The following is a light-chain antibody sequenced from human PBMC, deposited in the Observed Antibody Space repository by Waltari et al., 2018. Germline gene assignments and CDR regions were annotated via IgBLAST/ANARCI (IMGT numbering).Light chain of an antibody. V-gene: IGKV3-20*01. CDR2: GAS. Sequence: EIVLTQSPGPLSLSPGERATLSCSASQSVGRTLAWYQQKPGQAPRLLRYGASSRATGTPDRFSGSGSGADFSLTISRLEPEDFAVYYCRHYVRLPATFGQGTKVEIK. J-gene: IGKJ1*01. CDR3: RHYVRLPAT. CDR1: QSVGRT.